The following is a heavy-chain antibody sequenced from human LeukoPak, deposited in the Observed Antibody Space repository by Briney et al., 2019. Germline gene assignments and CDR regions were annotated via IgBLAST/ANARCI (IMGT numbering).Heavy chain of an antibody. D-gene: IGHD5-12*01. V-gene: IGHV3-53*01. J-gene: IGHJ4*02. CDR3: AKDQGYSGYGPGDS. CDR2: IYSGGST. Sequence: GSLRLSCAASGFSVSSDYMTWVRRAPGKGLEWVSVIYSGGSTYYADSVKGRFTVSRDNSKNTLYLQMNSLRAEDTAVYYCAKDQGYSGYGPGDSWGQGTLVTVSS. CDR1: GFSVSSDY.